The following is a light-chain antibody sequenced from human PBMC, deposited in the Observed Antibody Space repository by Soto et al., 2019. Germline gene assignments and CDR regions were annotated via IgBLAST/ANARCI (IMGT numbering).Light chain of an antibody. Sequence: DIQMTQSPSSLSASVGDRVTVTCRASQGIRDALVWYQQKPGKAPKRLIYGSSTLQSGVPSRFSGSGSESEFTLTVSNLQPEDSAAYYCLQHDSLPLTFCQGAKVEIK. CDR1: QGIRDA. CDR3: LQHDSLPLT. CDR2: GSS. J-gene: IGKJ1*01. V-gene: IGKV1-17*02.